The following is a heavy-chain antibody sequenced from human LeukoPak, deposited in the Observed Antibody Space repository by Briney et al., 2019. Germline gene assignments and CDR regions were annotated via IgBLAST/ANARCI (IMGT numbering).Heavy chain of an antibody. V-gene: IGHV3-33*01. D-gene: IGHD3-10*01. CDR3: ASLFHGSGSQSFDY. CDR2: IWYDGSNK. J-gene: IGHJ4*02. CDR1: GFTFSSYG. Sequence: GGSLRLSCAASGFTFSSYGTHWVRQAPGKGLEWVAVIWYDGSNKYYADSVKGRFTISRDNSKNTLYLQMNSLRAEDTAVYYCASLFHGSGSQSFDYWGQGTLVTVSS.